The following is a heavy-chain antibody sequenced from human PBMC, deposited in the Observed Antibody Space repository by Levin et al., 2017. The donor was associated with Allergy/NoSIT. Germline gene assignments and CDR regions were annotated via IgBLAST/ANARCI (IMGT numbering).Heavy chain of an antibody. D-gene: IGHD3-16*02. V-gene: IGHV4-61*08. CDR1: GGSVSGVAYY. J-gene: IGHJ4*02. Sequence: GSLRLSCTVSGGSVSGVAYYWSWIRQPPGQGLEWIGYISYTGSTKYNPSLKSRVTISIDTSKNQFSLKMNSVTAADTAIYYCARVRLGELSPFGYWGQGTLVTVSS. CDR2: ISYTGST. CDR3: ARVRLGELSPFGY.